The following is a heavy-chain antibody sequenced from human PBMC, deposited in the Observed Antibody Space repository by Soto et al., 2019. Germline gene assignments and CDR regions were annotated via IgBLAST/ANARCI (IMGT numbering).Heavy chain of an antibody. CDR1: GFTFRSHG. V-gene: IGHV3-30*18. J-gene: IGHJ4*02. CDR3: AKDFGINWYYFDC. Sequence: HGGSLRLSCAASGFTFRSHGMHWVRQAPGKGLEWLTLISYDGSDKYYADTVKGRFTISRDNSKNMLYLQMNSLGAEDTAVYYCAKDFGINWYYFDCWGQGTLVTVSS. D-gene: IGHD1-1*01. CDR2: ISYDGSDK.